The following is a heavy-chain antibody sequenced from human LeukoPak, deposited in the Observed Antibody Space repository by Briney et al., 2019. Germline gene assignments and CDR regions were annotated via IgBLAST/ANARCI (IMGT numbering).Heavy chain of an antibody. CDR3: ARVASAAAGPYYYYYYMDV. CDR1: GFTFSSYW. CDR2: IKQDGSEK. Sequence: GGSLRLSCAASGFTFSSYWMSWVRQAPGKGLEWVANIKQDGSEKYYVDSVKGRFTISRDNAKNSLYLQMNSLRAEDTAVYYCARVASAAAGPYYYYYYMDVWGKGTTVTVSS. D-gene: IGHD6-13*01. V-gene: IGHV3-7*01. J-gene: IGHJ6*03.